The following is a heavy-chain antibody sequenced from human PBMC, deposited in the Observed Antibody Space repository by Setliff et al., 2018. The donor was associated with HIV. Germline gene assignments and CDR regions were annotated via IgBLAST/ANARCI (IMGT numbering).Heavy chain of an antibody. CDR2: INPSGAGT. J-gene: IGHJ4*02. CDR3: AKGEGITIFGVVSYY. CDR1: GYIFSNYY. D-gene: IGHD3-3*01. V-gene: IGHV1-46*01. Sequence: ASVKVSCKPSGYIFSNYYLHWVRQGPGQGLEWMGLINPSGAGTSYAQKFEGRVTMTRDTSTDTVYMELSSLKSDDTAVYYCAKGEGITIFGVVSYYWGQGTLVTVSS.